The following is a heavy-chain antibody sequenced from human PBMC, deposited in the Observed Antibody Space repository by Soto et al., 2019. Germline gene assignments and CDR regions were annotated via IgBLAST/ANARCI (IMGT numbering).Heavy chain of an antibody. CDR3: AHAGGGMDV. CDR1: GFPFSSYA. J-gene: IGHJ6*02. CDR2: LSGSGGST. D-gene: IGHD3-10*01. V-gene: IGHV3-23*01. Sequence: EVQLLESGGGLVQPGGSLRLSCAASGFPFSSYAMSWVRQAPGKGLEWVSGLSGSGGSTYYADSVKGRFTISRDNSKNTLYLQMNSLRAEDTAVYYCAHAGGGMDVWGQGTTVTGSS.